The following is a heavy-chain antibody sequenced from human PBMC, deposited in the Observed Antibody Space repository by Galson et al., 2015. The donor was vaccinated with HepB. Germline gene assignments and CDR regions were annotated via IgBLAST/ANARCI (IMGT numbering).Heavy chain of an antibody. Sequence: CAASGFTFSWSWMSWVRQAPGKGLEWVANINQDGSEKYYVDSVKGRFTISRDNAKNSLALQMNSLRAEDTAVYYCARGRDLNSWGQGTLVTVSS. J-gene: IGHJ4*02. CDR2: INQDGSEK. V-gene: IGHV3-7*03. CDR1: GFTFSWSW. CDR3: ARGRDLNS.